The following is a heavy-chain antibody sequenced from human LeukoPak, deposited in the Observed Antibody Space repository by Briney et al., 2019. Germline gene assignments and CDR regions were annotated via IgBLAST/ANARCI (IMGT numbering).Heavy chain of an antibody. CDR2: IYYSGST. CDR3: ASTMYYDYVWGSYRAFDY. CDR1: GGSISSSSYY. D-gene: IGHD3-16*02. Sequence: PSETLPLTCTVSGGSISSSSYYWGWIRQPPGKGLEWIGSIYYSGSTYYNPSLKSRVTISVDTSKNQFSLKLSSVTAADTAVYYCASTMYYDYVWGSYRAFDYWGQGTLVTVSS. V-gene: IGHV4-39*01. J-gene: IGHJ4*02.